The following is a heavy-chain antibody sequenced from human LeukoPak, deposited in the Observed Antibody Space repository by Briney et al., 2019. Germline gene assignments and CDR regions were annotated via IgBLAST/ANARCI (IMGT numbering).Heavy chain of an antibody. CDR1: GGSISSSSYY. CDR2: IYYSGST. J-gene: IGHJ6*03. CDR3: ARNYCSSTSCYREDYYYMDV. Sequence: SETLSLTCTVSGGSISSSSYYWGWIRQPPGKGLEGIGSIYYSGSTYYNPSLKSRVTISVDTSKNQFSLKLSSVTAADTAVYYCARNYCSSTSCYREDYYYMDVWGKGTTVTVSS. D-gene: IGHD2-2*02. V-gene: IGHV4-39*01.